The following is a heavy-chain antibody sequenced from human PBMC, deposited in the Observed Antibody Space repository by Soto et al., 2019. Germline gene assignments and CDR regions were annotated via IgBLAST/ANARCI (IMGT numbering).Heavy chain of an antibody. V-gene: IGHV1-69*12. D-gene: IGHD1-26*01. CDR3: ASHSGSSPEGRYYYGMDV. CDR1: GGTFSSYA. Sequence: QVQLVQSGAEVKKPGSSVKVSCKASGGTFSSYAISWVRQAPGQGLEWMGGIIPIFGTADYAQKFQGRVTITADDSTSTAYMELSILRSEYTAVYYCASHSGSSPEGRYYYGMDVWGQGTTVTVSS. CDR2: IIPIFGTA. J-gene: IGHJ6*02.